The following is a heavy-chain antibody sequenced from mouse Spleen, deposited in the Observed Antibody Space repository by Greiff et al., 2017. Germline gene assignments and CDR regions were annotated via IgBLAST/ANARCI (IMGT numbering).Heavy chain of an antibody. J-gene: IGHJ3*01. Sequence: QVQLQQSGAELARPGASVKLSCKASGYTFTSYGISWVKQRTGQGLEWIGEIYPRSGNTYYNEKFKGKATLTADKSSSTAYMELRSLTSEDSAVYFCVFYDGPAWFAYWGQGTLVTVSA. D-gene: IGHD2-3*01. V-gene: IGHV1-81*01. CDR3: VFYDGPAWFAY. CDR2: IYPRSGNT. CDR1: GYTFTSYG.